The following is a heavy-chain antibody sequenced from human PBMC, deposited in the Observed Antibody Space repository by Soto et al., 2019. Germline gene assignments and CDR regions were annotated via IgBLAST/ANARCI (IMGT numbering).Heavy chain of an antibody. Sequence: QVQLVESGGGVVQPGRSLRLSCAASGFAFSSYAMHWVRQAPGKGLEWVAVISYDGSNKYYADSVKGRFTISRDNSKNTLSLQMNSLRAEGTAVYYCARERVAGFLEWAGEGYFDSWGQGTLVTVSS. J-gene: IGHJ4*02. V-gene: IGHV3-30-3*01. CDR2: ISYDGSNK. CDR3: ARERVAGFLEWAGEGYFDS. D-gene: IGHD3-3*01. CDR1: GFAFSSYA.